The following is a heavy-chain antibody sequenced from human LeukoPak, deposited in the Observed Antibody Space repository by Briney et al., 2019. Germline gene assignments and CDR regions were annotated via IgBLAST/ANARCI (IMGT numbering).Heavy chain of an antibody. CDR3: ARETVRYEGYCSGGSCYDWSREDSWFDP. Sequence: ASVKVSCKASGYTFTGYYMHWVRQAPGQGLEWMGWINPNSGGTNYAQKFQGRVTMTRDTSISTAYMELSRLRSDDTAVYYCARETVRYEGYCSGGSCYDWSREDSWFDPWGQGTLVTVSS. V-gene: IGHV1-2*02. CDR2: INPNSGGT. D-gene: IGHD2-15*01. CDR1: GYTFTGYY. J-gene: IGHJ5*02.